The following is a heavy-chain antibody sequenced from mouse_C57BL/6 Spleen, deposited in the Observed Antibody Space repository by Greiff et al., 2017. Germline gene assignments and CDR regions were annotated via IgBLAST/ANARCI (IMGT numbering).Heavy chain of an antibody. CDR1: GYAFSSYW. D-gene: IGHD2-10*01. Sequence: VQLQESGAELVKPGASVKISCKASGYAFSSYWMNWVKQRPGKGLEWIGQIYPGDGDTNYNGKFKGQATLTAAKSSSTAYMQLSSLTSEDSAVDFCARPYYGNSLAYWGQGALVTVSA. CDR2: IYPGDGDT. CDR3: ARPYYGNSLAY. J-gene: IGHJ3*01. V-gene: IGHV1-80*01.